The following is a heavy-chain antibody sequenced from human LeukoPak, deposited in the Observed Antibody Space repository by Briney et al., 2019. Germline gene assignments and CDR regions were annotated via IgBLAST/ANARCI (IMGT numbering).Heavy chain of an antibody. D-gene: IGHD3-3*01. CDR3: AREGDFWSGYYSCSY. V-gene: IGHV4-38-2*02. CDR1: GYSISSGYY. Sequence: SETLSLTCTVSGYSISSGYYWGWIRQPPGKGLEWIGSIYHSGSTYYNPSLKSRVTISVDTSENQFSLKLSSVTAADTAVYYCAREGDFWSGYYSCSYWGQGTLVTVSS. CDR2: IYHSGST. J-gene: IGHJ4*02.